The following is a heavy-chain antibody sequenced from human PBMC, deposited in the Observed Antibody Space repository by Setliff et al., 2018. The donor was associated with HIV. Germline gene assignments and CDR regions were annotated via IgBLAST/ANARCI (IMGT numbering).Heavy chain of an antibody. J-gene: IGHJ4*02. Sequence: ASVKVSCKASGYTFSSNYIHWVRQAPGQGLEWMGWINSNNGGTKYAQNFQSRVTMTRDTSITTAYMELSRLISDDTAAYYCAREERYYDGKGALDYWGQGTLVTVSS. V-gene: IGHV1-2*02. D-gene: IGHD3-22*01. CDR2: INSNNGGT. CDR3: AREERYYDGKGALDY. CDR1: GYTFSSNY.